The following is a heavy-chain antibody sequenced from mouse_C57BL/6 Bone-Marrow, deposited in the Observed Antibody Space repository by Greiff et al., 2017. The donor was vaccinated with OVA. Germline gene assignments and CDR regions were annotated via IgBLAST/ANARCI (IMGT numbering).Heavy chain of an antibody. CDR2: IYPGDGDT. J-gene: IGHJ2*01. V-gene: IGHV1-82*01. CDR3: ARMGTGTTSLDY. CDR1: GYAFSSSW. Sequence: VKLMESGPELVKPGASVKISCKASGYAFSSSWMNWVKQRPGKGLEWIGRIYPGDGDTNYNGKFKGKATLTADKSSSTAYMQLSSLTSEDSAVYFCARMGTGTTSLDYWGQGTTLTVSS. D-gene: IGHD4-1*01.